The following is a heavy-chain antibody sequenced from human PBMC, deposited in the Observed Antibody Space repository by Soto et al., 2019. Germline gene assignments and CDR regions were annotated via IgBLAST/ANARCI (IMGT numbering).Heavy chain of an antibody. CDR3: ARDLAQGYCSGGSCAPISY. V-gene: IGHV1-18*01. J-gene: IGHJ4*02. CDR1: GYTFTSYG. D-gene: IGHD2-15*01. Sequence: ASVKVSCKASGYTFTSYGISWVRQAPGQGLEWMGWISAYNGNTNYAQKLQGRVTMTTDTSTSTAYMELRSLRSDDTAVYYCARDLAQGYCSGGSCAPISYWGQGTLGTVSS. CDR2: ISAYNGNT.